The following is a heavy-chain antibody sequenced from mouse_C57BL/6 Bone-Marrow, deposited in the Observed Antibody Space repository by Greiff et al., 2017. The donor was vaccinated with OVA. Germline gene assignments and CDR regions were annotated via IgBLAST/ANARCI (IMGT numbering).Heavy chain of an antibody. CDR1: GYTFTDYE. V-gene: IGHV1-15*01. J-gene: IGHJ1*03. Sequence: VKLVESGAELVRPGASVTLSCKASGYTFTDYEMHWVKQTPVHGLEWIGAIDPETGGTAYNQKFKGKAILTADKSSSTAYMELRSLTSEDSAVYYCTRTGTDWYFDVWGTGTTVTVSS. CDR3: TRTGTDWYFDV. D-gene: IGHD4-1*01. CDR2: IDPETGGT.